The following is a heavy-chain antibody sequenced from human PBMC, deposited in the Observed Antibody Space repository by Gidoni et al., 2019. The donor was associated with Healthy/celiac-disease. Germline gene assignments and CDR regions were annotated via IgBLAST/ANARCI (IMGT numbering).Heavy chain of an antibody. V-gene: IGHV1-2*02. D-gene: IGHD3-10*01. CDR1: GYTFTGYY. CDR2: INPNSGGT. Sequence: QVQLVQSGAEVKKPGASVKVSCKASGYTFTGYYIHWLRQAPGQGLEWMGWINPNSGGTNYAQKFQGRVTMTRDTSISTAYMELSRLRSDDTAVYYCARDRITMVRGGFDPWGQGTLVTVSS. CDR3: ARDRITMVRGGFDP. J-gene: IGHJ5*02.